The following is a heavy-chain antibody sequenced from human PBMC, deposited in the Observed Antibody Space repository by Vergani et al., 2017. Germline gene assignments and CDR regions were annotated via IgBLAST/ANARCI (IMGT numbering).Heavy chain of an antibody. CDR3: ARDKYMGYCSGGSCYDYYYYYMDV. CDR2: INAGNGNT. D-gene: IGHD2-15*01. V-gene: IGHV1-3*01. CDR1: GYTFTSYA. J-gene: IGHJ6*03. Sequence: QVQLVQSGAEVKKPGASVKVSCKASGYTFTSYAMHWVRQAPGQRLEWMGWINAGNGNTKYSQKFQGRVTITRDTSASTAYMELSSLRSEDTAVYYCARDKYMGYCSGGSCYDYYYYYMDVWGKGTTVTVSS.